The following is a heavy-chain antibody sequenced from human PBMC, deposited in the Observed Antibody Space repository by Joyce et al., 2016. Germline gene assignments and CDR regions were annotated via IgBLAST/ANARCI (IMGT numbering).Heavy chain of an antibody. CDR3: TRSSRTGYTAGWPDFDY. Sequence: QVPLLESGGGVAQPGRSLRLSCAASEFAFSSHAMHWVRQAPGKGVEWVEVMSYDGSQQYYADSVRGRFTISRDNSQNTLYLQMNSLRVEDTTVYYCTRSSRTGYTAGWPDFDYWGQGTLVTVSS. J-gene: IGHJ4*02. CDR1: EFAFSSHA. D-gene: IGHD2-2*02. CDR2: MSYDGSQQ. V-gene: IGHV3-30*03.